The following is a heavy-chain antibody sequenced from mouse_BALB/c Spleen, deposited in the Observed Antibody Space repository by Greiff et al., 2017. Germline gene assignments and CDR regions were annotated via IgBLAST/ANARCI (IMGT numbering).Heavy chain of an antibody. CDR2: ISSGSSTI. D-gene: IGHD2-1*01. J-gene: IGHJ3*01. V-gene: IGHV5-17*02. CDR1: GFTFSSFG. Sequence: EVMLVESGGGLVQPGGSRKLSCAASGFTFSSFGMHWVRQAPEKGLEWVAYISSGSSTIYYADTVKGRFTISRDNPKNTLFLQMTSLRSEDTAMYYCARREGNPFAYWGQGTLVTVSA. CDR3: ARREGNPFAY.